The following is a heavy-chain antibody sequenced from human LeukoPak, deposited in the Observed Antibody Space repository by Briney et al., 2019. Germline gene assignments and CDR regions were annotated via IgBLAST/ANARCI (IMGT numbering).Heavy chain of an antibody. D-gene: IGHD4-17*01. V-gene: IGHV3-23*01. CDR1: GFTFRSYA. J-gene: IGHJ4*02. CDR2: ISGSGGST. Sequence: GGSLRLSCAASGFTFRSYAMTWVRQAPGKGLEWVSSISGSGGSTDYADSVKGRFTISRDNSQNTLYLQMNSLRAGDTAVYYCAPRPTVTIDYWGQGTLVTVSS. CDR3: APRPTVTIDY.